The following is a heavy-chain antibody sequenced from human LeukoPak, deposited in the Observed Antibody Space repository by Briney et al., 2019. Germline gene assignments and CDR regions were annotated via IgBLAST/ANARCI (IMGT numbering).Heavy chain of an antibody. Sequence: PSQTLSLTCAISGDSVSSNSVAWNWIRQSPSRGLKWLGRTYYRSKWYNDYAVSVKGRITINPDTSKNQFSLQLNSVTPEDSAVYYCARLGIATAPGDYWGQGTLVTVSS. D-gene: IGHD6-13*01. CDR3: ARLGIATAPGDY. J-gene: IGHJ4*02. CDR1: GDSVSSNSVA. V-gene: IGHV6-1*01. CDR2: TYYRSKWYN.